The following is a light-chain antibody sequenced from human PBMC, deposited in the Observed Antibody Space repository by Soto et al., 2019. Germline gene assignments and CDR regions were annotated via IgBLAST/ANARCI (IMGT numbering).Light chain of an antibody. Sequence: EIVLTQSPATLSLSPGERATLSCRASQSVSSYLAWYQQKPGQAPRLLIYDASNRATGIPARFSGGGSGTDFTLTNSSLEPEDFAVYYCQQRSNWPPRFTFGPGTKVDIK. CDR3: QQRSNWPPRFT. CDR1: QSVSSY. V-gene: IGKV3-11*01. J-gene: IGKJ3*01. CDR2: DAS.